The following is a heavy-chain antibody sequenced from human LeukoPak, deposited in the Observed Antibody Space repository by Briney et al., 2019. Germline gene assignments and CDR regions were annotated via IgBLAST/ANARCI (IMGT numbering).Heavy chain of an antibody. D-gene: IGHD3-9*01. V-gene: IGHV1-2*02. CDR2: INPNSGGT. Sequence: ASVKVSCKASGYTFTGHYMHWVRQAPGQGLEWMGWINPNSGGTNYAQKFQGRVTITRDTSISTAYMELSRLRSDDTAVYYCARYILTGYSSFDYWGQGTLVTVSS. J-gene: IGHJ4*02. CDR1: GYTFTGHY. CDR3: ARYILTGYSSFDY.